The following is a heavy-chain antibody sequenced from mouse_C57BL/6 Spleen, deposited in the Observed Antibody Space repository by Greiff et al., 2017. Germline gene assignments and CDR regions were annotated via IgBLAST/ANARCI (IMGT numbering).Heavy chain of an antibody. CDR3: ARREAVATVDHWYFDV. Sequence: QVQLQQPGAELVKPGASVKLSCKASGYTFTSYWMHWVKQRPGQGLEWIGMIHPNSGSTNYNEKFKSKATLTVDKSSSTAYMQLSSLTSEDSAVYYCARREAVATVDHWYFDVWGTGTTVTVSS. V-gene: IGHV1-64*01. CDR2: IHPNSGST. J-gene: IGHJ1*03. CDR1: GYTFTSYW. D-gene: IGHD1-1*01.